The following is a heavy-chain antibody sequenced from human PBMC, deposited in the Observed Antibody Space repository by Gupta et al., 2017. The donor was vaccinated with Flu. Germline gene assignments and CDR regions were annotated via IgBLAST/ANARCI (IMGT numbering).Heavy chain of an antibody. J-gene: IGHJ4*02. CDR1: GLTFSNAW. D-gene: IGHD3-10*01. CDR2: IRSKTDGGTT. CDR3: SGARGVFY. V-gene: IGHV3-15*01. Sequence: EVQLVESGGGLVDPGGSLRLSCAASGLTFSNAWMTWVRQAPGKGLEWVGRIRSKTDGGTTDYAAPVKGRFTISRDDSKNTVYLQMNSLKTEDTAVYYCSGARGVFYWGQGTLVTVSS.